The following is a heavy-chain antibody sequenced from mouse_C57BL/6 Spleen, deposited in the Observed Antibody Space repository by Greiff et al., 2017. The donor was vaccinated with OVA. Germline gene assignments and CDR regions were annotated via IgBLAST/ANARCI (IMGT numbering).Heavy chain of an antibody. D-gene: IGHD3-2*02. Sequence: QVQLQQPGAELVKPGASVKLSCKASGYTFTSYWMHWVKQRPGQGLEWIGMIHPTSGSTNYNEKFKSKATLTVDKSSSTAYMQLSSLTSEDSAVYYCARGTAQARDYFDYWGQGTTLTVSS. CDR3: ARGTAQARDYFDY. CDR1: GYTFTSYW. J-gene: IGHJ2*01. CDR2: IHPTSGST. V-gene: IGHV1-64*01.